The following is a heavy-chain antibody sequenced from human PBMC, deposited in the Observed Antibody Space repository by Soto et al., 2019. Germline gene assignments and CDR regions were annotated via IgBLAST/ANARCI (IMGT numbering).Heavy chain of an antibody. CDR1: GYTFTSYA. D-gene: IGHD2-2*01. V-gene: IGHV1-3*01. J-gene: IGHJ4*02. CDR2: INAGNGNT. CDR3: ARGYCSSTSRYSLDY. Sequence: ASVKVSCKASGYTFTSYAMHWVRQAPGQRLEWMGWINAGNGNTKYSQKFQGRVTITRDTSASTAYMELSSLRSEDTAVYYCARGYCSSTSRYSLDYWGQGTLVTVSS.